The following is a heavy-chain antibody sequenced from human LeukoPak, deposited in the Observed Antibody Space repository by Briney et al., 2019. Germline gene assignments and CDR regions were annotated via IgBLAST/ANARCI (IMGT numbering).Heavy chain of an antibody. Sequence: GRSLRLSCAASGFTFNTYGMHWVRRAPGKGLEWVAGISSDGTSKDYADSVKGRFTISRDNSKNTMYLQVNSLRAEDTAVYCCAKAAFCTSTSCHFSGYAQRPLDSWGQGTLVTVSS. J-gene: IGHJ4*02. CDR1: GFTFNTYG. CDR3: AKAAFCTSTSCHFSGYAQRPLDS. D-gene: IGHD2-2*01. CDR2: ISSDGTSK. V-gene: IGHV3-30*18.